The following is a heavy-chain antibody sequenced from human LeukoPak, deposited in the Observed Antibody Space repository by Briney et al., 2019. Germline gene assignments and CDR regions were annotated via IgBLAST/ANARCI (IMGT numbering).Heavy chain of an antibody. V-gene: IGHV4-39*07. Sequence: SETLSLTCTVSGGSISSSSYYWGWIRQPPGKGLEWIGSIYHTGNTFYDPSFNSRVTISVDTSKNQFSLSLSSVTAADTAVYYCARYCSSTTCYTRGGDYWGQGTPVTVSS. J-gene: IGHJ4*02. D-gene: IGHD2-2*02. CDR2: IYHTGNT. CDR1: GGSISSSSYY. CDR3: ARYCSSTTCYTRGGDY.